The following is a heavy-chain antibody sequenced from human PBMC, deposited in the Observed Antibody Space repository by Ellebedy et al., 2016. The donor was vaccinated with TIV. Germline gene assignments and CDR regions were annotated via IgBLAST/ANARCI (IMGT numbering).Heavy chain of an antibody. Sequence: SLKISXAASGFTFDDYAMHWVRQAPGKGLEWVSGISWNSGSIGYADSVKGRFTISRDNAKNSLYLQMNSLRAEDTAVYYCARDGDYVYPGDYWGQGTLVTVSS. CDR2: ISWNSGSI. CDR1: GFTFDDYA. CDR3: ARDGDYVYPGDY. D-gene: IGHD4-17*01. V-gene: IGHV3-9*01. J-gene: IGHJ4*02.